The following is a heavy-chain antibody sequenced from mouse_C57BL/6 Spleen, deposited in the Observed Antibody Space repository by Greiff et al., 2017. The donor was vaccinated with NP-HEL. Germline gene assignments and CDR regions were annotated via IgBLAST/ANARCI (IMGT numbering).Heavy chain of an antibody. CDR2: IHPNSGST. J-gene: IGHJ1*03. D-gene: IGHD2-2*01. V-gene: IGHV1-64*01. CDR1: GYTFTSYW. CDR3: ARPHMVTTPDWYFEG. Sequence: VQLQQPGAELVKPGASVKLSCKASGYTFTSYWMHWVKQRPGQGLEWIGMIHPNSGSTNYNEKFKSKATLTVNKSSSTAYMQLNSLTSEDYAVYYCARPHMVTTPDWYFEGWGTGTTVTVSS.